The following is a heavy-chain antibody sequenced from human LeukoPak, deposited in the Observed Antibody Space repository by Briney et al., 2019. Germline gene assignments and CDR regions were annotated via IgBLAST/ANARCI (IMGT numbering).Heavy chain of an antibody. CDR1: GYSFASFG. D-gene: IGHD3-10*01. J-gene: IGHJ5*02. CDR3: ARGGYYGSGSFPDR. CDR2: ISAYNGDT. Sequence: ASVKVSCKASGYSFASFGINWVRQAPGQGLEWMGWISAYNGDTNYAQNLQGRVTMTTDTSTSTAYMDLRSLRSDDTAVYYCARGGYYGSGSFPDRWGQGTLVTVSS. V-gene: IGHV1-18*01.